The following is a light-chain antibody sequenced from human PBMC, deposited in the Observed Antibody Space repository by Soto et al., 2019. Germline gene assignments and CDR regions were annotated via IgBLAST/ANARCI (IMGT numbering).Light chain of an antibody. CDR2: EVR. Sequence: QSALTQPASVSVSPGQSITSSCTGTSSDIGGYDYVSWYQQRPGKAPKLMIYEVRYRPSGVSNRFSGSKSGNTASLTISGLQAEDEADYYCCSYTRTSNHYFFGSGTKVTVL. J-gene: IGLJ1*01. CDR1: SSDIGGYDY. CDR3: CSYTRTSNHYF. V-gene: IGLV2-14*01.